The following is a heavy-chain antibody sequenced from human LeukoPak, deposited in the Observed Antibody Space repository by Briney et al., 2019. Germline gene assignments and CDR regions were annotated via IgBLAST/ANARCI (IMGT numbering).Heavy chain of an antibody. CDR2: IDPISVYT. D-gene: IGHD1-1*01. J-gene: IGHJ4*02. CDR3: ARSPPGRTNWNYYDY. Sequence: GGSLRLSCAASGFTFSDYAMHWVRQAPGKGLEFVSVIDPISVYTYYANSVKGRFTISRDNSKSTVSLQMGSLRDEDMAVYFSARSPPGRTNWNYYDYWGLGTLVTVSS. V-gene: IGHV3-64*01. CDR1: GFTFSDYA.